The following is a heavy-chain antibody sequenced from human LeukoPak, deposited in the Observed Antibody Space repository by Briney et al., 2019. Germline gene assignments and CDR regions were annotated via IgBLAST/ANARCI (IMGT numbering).Heavy chain of an antibody. Sequence: ASVKVSCKASGYTFTSYGISWVRQAPGQGLEWMGWISAYNGNTNYAQKLQGRVTMTTDTSTSTAYMELRGLRSDDTAVYYCARAVYYYGSGSVYYYYGMDVWGQGTTVTVSS. D-gene: IGHD3-10*01. CDR2: ISAYNGNT. V-gene: IGHV1-18*01. J-gene: IGHJ6*02. CDR1: GYTFTSYG. CDR3: ARAVYYYGSGSVYYYYGMDV.